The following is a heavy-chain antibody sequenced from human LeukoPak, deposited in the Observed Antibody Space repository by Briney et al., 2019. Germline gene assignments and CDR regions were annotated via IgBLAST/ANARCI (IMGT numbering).Heavy chain of an antibody. CDR1: GFDFSSYS. Sequence: GGSLRLPCAASGFDFSSYSMSWVRQAPGKGLEWVSSISSSSSYRYYAESMKGRFTISRDNAKNSLFLQMNSLRAEDTGVYYCARPRFGESTTYYYYYYMDVWGKGTTVTVSS. J-gene: IGHJ6*03. CDR3: ARPRFGESTTYYYYYYMDV. CDR2: ISSSSSYR. V-gene: IGHV3-21*06. D-gene: IGHD3-10*01.